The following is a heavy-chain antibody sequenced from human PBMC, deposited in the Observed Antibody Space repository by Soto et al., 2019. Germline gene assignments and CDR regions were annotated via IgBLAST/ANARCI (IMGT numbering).Heavy chain of an antibody. D-gene: IGHD3-9*01. V-gene: IGHV3-15*07. CDR1: GFTFSNAW. Sequence: GGSLRLSCAASGFTFSNAWMNWVRQAPGKGLEWVGRIKSKTDGGTTDYAAPVKGRLTISGDDSKNTLCLQMNSLKTEDTAVYYCTTGPPVLRYFDWLLSTAYGMDVWGQGTTVTVSS. J-gene: IGHJ6*02. CDR3: TTGPPVLRYFDWLLSTAYGMDV. CDR2: IKSKTDGGTT.